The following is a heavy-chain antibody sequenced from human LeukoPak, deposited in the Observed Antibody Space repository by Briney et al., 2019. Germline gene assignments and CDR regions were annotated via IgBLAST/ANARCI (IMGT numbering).Heavy chain of an antibody. Sequence: GGSLRLSCAASGFTFSSYSMNWVRQAPGKGLEWVAVISYDGSNKYYADSVKGRFTISRDNSKNTLYLQMNSLRAEDTAVYYCAKDRPIGYYYDSSGYRYYFDYWGQGTLVTVSS. CDR3: AKDRPIGYYYDSSGYRYYFDY. CDR2: ISYDGSNK. CDR1: GFTFSSYS. V-gene: IGHV3-30*18. J-gene: IGHJ4*02. D-gene: IGHD3-22*01.